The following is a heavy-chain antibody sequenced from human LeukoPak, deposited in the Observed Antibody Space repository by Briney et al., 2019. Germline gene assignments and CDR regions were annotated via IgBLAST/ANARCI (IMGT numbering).Heavy chain of an antibody. D-gene: IGHD4-17*01. Sequence: GGSLRLSCAASGFTFSTSWMHWVRQAPGKGLVWVSRITSDGTTTNYADSVKGRFTISRDNAKDTLYLQMNSLRAEDTAVYYCTTDWSFATGLWGQGTTVTVSS. J-gene: IGHJ6*02. CDR3: TTDWSFATGL. CDR1: GFTFSTSW. V-gene: IGHV3-74*01. CDR2: ITSDGTTT.